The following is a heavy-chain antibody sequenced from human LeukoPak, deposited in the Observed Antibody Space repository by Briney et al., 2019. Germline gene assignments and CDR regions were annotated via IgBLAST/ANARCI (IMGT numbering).Heavy chain of an antibody. CDR3: AREVAVAGPYYFDY. D-gene: IGHD6-19*01. V-gene: IGHV1-2*02. CDR2: INPNSGGT. Sequence: ASVKVSCKASGYTFTGYYMHWVRQAPGQGLEWMGWINPNSGGTNYAQKFQGRVTMTRDTPISTAYMELSRLRSDDTAVYYCAREVAVAGPYYFDYWGQGTLVTVSS. J-gene: IGHJ4*02. CDR1: GYTFTGYY.